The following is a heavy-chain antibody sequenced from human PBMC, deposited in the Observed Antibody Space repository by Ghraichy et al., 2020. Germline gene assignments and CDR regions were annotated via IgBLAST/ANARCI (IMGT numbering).Heavy chain of an antibody. CDR1: GYSFTSYW. V-gene: IGHV5-51*01. CDR3: ARLAYCGGDCSDVSEDFQH. CDR2: IYPGDSDT. Sequence: GESLNISCKGSGYSFTSYWIGWVRQMPGKGLEWMGIIYPGDSDTRYSPSFQGQVTISADKSISTAYLQWSSLKASDTAMYYCARLAYCGGDCSDVSEDFQHWGQGTLVTVSS. D-gene: IGHD2-21*01. J-gene: IGHJ1*01.